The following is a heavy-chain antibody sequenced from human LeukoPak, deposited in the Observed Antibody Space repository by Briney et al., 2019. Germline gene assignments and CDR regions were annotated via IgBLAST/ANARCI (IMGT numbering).Heavy chain of an antibody. D-gene: IGHD6-13*01. CDR1: GFTFSSHA. CDR3: ATYSSSWSSFDY. Sequence: PGRSLRLSCAASGFTFSSHAMHWVRQAPGKGLEWVAVISYDGSNKYYADSVKGRFTISRDNSKNTLNLQMNSLTAEDTAVYYCATYSSSWSSFDYWGQGTLVTVPS. J-gene: IGHJ4*02. CDR2: ISYDGSNK. V-gene: IGHV3-30-3*01.